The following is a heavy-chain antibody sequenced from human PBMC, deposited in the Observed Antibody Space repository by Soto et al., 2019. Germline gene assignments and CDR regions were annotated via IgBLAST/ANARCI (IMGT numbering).Heavy chain of an antibody. CDR2: ISWNSGSI. CDR3: AKVRAYGSGSYYYDY. D-gene: IGHD3-10*01. CDR1: GFTFDDYA. J-gene: IGHJ4*02. V-gene: IGHV3-9*01. Sequence: PGGSLRLSCAASGFTFDDYAMHWVRQAPGKGLEWVSGISWNSGSIGYADSVKGRFTISRDNAKNSLYLQMNSLRAEDTALYYCAKVRAYGSGSYYYDYWGQGTLVTVSS.